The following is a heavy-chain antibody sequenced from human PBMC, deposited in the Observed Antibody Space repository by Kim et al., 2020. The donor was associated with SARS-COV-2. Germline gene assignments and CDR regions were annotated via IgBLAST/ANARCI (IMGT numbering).Heavy chain of an antibody. CDR1: GYTFTGYY. V-gene: IGHV1-2*02. J-gene: IGHJ4*02. CDR2: INPNGGDT. CDR3: ARDRYXSXSXXXXX. D-gene: IGHD2-2*02. Sequence: ASVKVSCKASGYTFTGYYMHWVRQAPGQGLEWVGWINPNGGDTKYAQKFQGRVTMTRDTSINTAYMELSRLRSDDTAVYYCARDRYXSXSXXXXXWGQGTXXTXSS.